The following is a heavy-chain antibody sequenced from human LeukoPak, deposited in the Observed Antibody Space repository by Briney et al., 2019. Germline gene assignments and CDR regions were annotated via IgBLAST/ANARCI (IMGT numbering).Heavy chain of an antibody. CDR1: GFTFSSYA. CDR3: AKDQDGDFDY. V-gene: IGHV3-23*01. D-gene: IGHD2-15*01. CDR2: ISGSGGST. J-gene: IGHJ4*02. Sequence: GGSLRLSCAASGFTFSSYATSGVRKAPGKGLEWVSAISGSGGSTYYADSVKGRFTISRDNSKNTLYLQMNSLRAEDTAVYYCAKDQDGDFDYWGQGTLVTVSS.